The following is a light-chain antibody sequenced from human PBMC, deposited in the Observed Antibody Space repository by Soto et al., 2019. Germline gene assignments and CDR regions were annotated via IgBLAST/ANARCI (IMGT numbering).Light chain of an antibody. Sequence: QSALTPPPSASGSPGQSVTISCPGTSSDVGGYNYVSWYQQYPGRASQLLIYEVTKRPSGVPDRFSGSKSGNTASLFVSGLQDEDEADYFCRSYAAIHNLCFVYCGGTKLTVL. CDR3: RSYAAIHNLCFV. J-gene: IGLJ3*02. CDR2: EVT. CDR1: SSDVGGYNY. V-gene: IGLV2-8*01.